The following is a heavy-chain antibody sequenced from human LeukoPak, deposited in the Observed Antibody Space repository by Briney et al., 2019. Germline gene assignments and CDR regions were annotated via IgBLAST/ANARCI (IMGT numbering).Heavy chain of an antibody. CDR3: TTDRGVAARPLFDF. V-gene: IGHV3-15*01. D-gene: IGHD6-6*01. CDR1: GFTLTNAW. J-gene: IGHJ4*02. CDR2: IKSKTDGGTT. Sequence: GGSLRLSCAASGFTLTNAWMGWVRQAPGKGLEWIGRIKSKTDGGTTDYAAPVNGRFTISRDESKNTVYLQLNSLKSEDTAEYYCTTDRGVAARPLFDFWGQGILVTVSS.